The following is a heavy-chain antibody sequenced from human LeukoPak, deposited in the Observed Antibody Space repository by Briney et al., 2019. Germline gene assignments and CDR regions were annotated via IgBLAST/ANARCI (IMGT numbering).Heavy chain of an antibody. CDR1: GYSFTSHY. CDR3: ASSGGNSVHYFDY. CDR2: INPSGSST. J-gene: IGHJ4*02. V-gene: IGHV1-46*01. Sequence: ASLKVSCKASGYSFTSHYMHWVRQAPGQGLEWLGLINPSGSSTLYAQKFQGRVTMTRDMSTTTDYMEMSSLRSEDTAVYYCASSGGNSVHYFDYWGQGTLVTVSS. D-gene: IGHD4-23*01.